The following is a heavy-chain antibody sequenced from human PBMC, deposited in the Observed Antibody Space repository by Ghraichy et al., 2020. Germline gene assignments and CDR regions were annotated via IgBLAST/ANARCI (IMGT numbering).Heavy chain of an antibody. V-gene: IGHV3-30*02. J-gene: IGHJ3*02. CDR1: GFTFSSYG. Sequence: GGSLRLSCAASGFTFSSYGMHWVRQAPGKGLEWVAFIRYDGSNKYYADSVKGRFTISRDNSKNTLYLQMNSLRAEDTAVYYCAKDEALDYCGGDCYSVIDAFDIWGQGTMVTVSS. CDR3: AKDEALDYCGGDCYSVIDAFDI. D-gene: IGHD2-21*02. CDR2: IRYDGSNK.